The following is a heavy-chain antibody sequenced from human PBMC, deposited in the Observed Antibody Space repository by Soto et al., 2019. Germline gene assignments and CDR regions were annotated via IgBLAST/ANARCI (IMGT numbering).Heavy chain of an antibody. CDR3: ARVFRQQLEHSFDY. Sequence: GGSLRLSCAASGFTFSDYYMSWIRQAPGKGLEWVSYISSSGSTIYYADSVKGRFTISRDNAKNSLYLQMNSLRAEDTAVYYCARVFRQQLEHSFDYWGQGTLVTVSS. D-gene: IGHD6-13*01. CDR1: GFTFSDYY. J-gene: IGHJ4*02. CDR2: ISSSGSTI. V-gene: IGHV3-11*01.